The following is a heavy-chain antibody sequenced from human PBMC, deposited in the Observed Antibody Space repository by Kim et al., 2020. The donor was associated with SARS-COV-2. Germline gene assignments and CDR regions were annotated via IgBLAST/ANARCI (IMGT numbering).Heavy chain of an antibody. CDR1: GGSFSGYY. CDR3: ARGRRLWIQLWDPRGYFDY. J-gene: IGHJ4*02. CDR2: INHSGST. Sequence: SETLSLTCAVYGGSFSGYYWSWIRQPPGKGLEWIGEINHSGSTNYNPSLKSRVTISVDTSKNQFSLKLSFVTAADTAVYYCARGRRLWIQLWDPRGYFDYWGQGTLVNVSS. D-gene: IGHD5-18*01. V-gene: IGHV4-34*01.